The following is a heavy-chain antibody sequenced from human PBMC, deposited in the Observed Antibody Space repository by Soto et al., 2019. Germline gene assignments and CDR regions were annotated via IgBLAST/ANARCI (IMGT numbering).Heavy chain of an antibody. Sequence: QVQLVESGGGVVQPGRSLRLSCAASGFTFSSYAMHWVRQAPGKGLEWVAVISYDGSNKYYADSVKGRFTISRDNSKNTLYLQMNSLRAEDTAVYYCAREHLNYYDSSQGCDYWGQGTLVTVSS. V-gene: IGHV3-30-3*01. CDR1: GFTFSSYA. J-gene: IGHJ4*02. CDR3: AREHLNYYDSSQGCDY. D-gene: IGHD3-22*01. CDR2: ISYDGSNK.